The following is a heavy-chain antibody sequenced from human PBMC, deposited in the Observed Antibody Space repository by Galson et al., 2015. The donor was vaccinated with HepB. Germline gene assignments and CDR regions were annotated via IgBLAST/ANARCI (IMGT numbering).Heavy chain of an antibody. V-gene: IGHV4-34*01. J-gene: IGHJ4*02. CDR1: GGSFSGYY. CDR2: INHSGST. Sequence: SETLSLTCAVYGGSFSGYYWSWIRQPPGKGLEWIGEINHSGSTNYNPSLKSRVTISVDTSKNQFSLKLSSVTAADTAVYYCARGQGMLWGRKAITEIAAAEPDYWGQGTLVTVSS. CDR3: ARGQGMLWGRKAITEIAAAEPDY. D-gene: IGHD6-13*01.